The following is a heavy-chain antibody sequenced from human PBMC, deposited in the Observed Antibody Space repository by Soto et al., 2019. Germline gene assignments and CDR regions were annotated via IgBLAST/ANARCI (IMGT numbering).Heavy chain of an antibody. CDR1: GGSISSSNW. D-gene: IGHD6-6*01. CDR2: IYHTGST. CDR3: TRGYVSSSRRFDP. V-gene: IGHV4-4*02. Sequence: QVQLQESGPGLVKPSGTLSLTCAVSGGSISSSNWWTWVRQTPGKGLEWIGGIYHTGSTNSNPSLKSRVTISVDKSKNQFSLNLTSVTAADTAVYYCTRGYVSSSRRFDPWGQGTLVTVSS. J-gene: IGHJ5*02.